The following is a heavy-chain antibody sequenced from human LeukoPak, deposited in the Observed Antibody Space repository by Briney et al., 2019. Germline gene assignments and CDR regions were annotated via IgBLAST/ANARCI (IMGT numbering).Heavy chain of an antibody. D-gene: IGHD3-22*01. CDR2: MNPNSGNT. J-gene: IGHJ4*02. V-gene: IGHV1-8*01. CDR1: GYTFTSYD. CDR3: ARGQMPYYYDRSGYYYESDY. Sequence: EASVKVSCKASGYTFTSYDINWVRQATGQGLEWMGWMNPNSGNTGYAQKFQGRVTMTRNTSISTAYMELSSLRSEDTAVYYCARGQMPYYYDRSGYYYESDYWGQGTLVTVSS.